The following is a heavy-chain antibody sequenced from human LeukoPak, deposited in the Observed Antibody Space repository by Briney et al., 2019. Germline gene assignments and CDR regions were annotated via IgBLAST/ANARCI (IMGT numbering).Heavy chain of an antibody. Sequence: GGSLRLSCAASGFSVRDYAMHWVRQAPGKGLEWVAVMSYEETYKNYAEAVKGRFTISRDDSKNTLFLQMSSLRPEDTAVYYCARDFGVIRRSWGQGTLVTVSS. V-gene: IGHV3-30-3*01. CDR1: GFSVRDYA. CDR3: ARDFGVIRRS. J-gene: IGHJ5*02. D-gene: IGHD3-3*01. CDR2: MSYEETYK.